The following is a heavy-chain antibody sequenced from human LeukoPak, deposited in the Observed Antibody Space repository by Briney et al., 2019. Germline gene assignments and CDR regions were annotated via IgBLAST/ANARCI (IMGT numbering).Heavy chain of an antibody. D-gene: IGHD6-19*01. CDR3: AKGRSLEIAGAGTIFDY. Sequence: GGSLRLSCAASGFTVSSNYMGWVRQAPGKGLEWVSVIYSGGDTYYADSVKGRFTISRDNSKNMIYLEMSSLKAEDTAVYDCAKGRSLEIAGAGTIFDYWGQVTLVTVSS. J-gene: IGHJ4*02. CDR2: IYSGGDT. V-gene: IGHV3-66*01. CDR1: GFTVSSNY.